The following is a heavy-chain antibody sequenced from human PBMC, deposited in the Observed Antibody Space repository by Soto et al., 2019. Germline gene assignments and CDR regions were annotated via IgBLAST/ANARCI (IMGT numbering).Heavy chain of an antibody. V-gene: IGHV3-49*03. J-gene: IGHJ4*02. CDR2: IRSKAYGGTT. CDR1: GFTFGDYA. Sequence: GGSLRLSCTASGFTFGDYAMSWFRQAPGKGLEWVGFIRSKAYGGTTEYAASVKGRFTISRDDSKSIAYLQMNSLKTEDTAVYYCTRDARIDFWSGYPTPDFDYWGQGTLVTVSS. CDR3: TRDARIDFWSGYPTPDFDY. D-gene: IGHD3-3*01.